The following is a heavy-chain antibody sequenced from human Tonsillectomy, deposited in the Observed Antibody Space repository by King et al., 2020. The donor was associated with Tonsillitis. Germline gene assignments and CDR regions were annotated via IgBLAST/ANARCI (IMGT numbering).Heavy chain of an antibody. D-gene: IGHD2-2*01. Sequence: VQLVESGGGVVQPGRSLRLSCAASGFTFSSYTFHWVRQAPGKGLEWVAVISYDGSIQYYAHSVKCRCTISRANSKNTLSLQMNSLRAEDTAVYYCATAGETSWPYYFDYWGQGTLVTVSS. V-gene: IGHV3-30*01. J-gene: IGHJ4*02. CDR1: GFTFSSYT. CDR2: ISYDGSIQ. CDR3: ATAGETSWPYYFDY.